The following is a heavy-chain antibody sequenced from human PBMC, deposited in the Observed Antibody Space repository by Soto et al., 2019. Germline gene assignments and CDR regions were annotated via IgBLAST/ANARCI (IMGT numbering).Heavy chain of an antibody. CDR1: GFTFDDYA. V-gene: IGHV3-9*01. CDR2: ISWNSGSI. D-gene: IGHD5-18*01. CDR3: AKAVGSYGNFDY. Sequence: EVQLVESGGGLVQPGRSLRLSCAASGFTFDDYAMHWVRQAPGKGLEWVSGISWNSGSIGYADSVKGRFTISRDNAKNSLYLQMNSLRVEDTALYYWAKAVGSYGNFDYWGQGTLVTVSS. J-gene: IGHJ4*02.